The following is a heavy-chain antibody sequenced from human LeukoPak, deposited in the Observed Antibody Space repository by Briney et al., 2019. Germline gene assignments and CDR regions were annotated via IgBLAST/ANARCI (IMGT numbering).Heavy chain of an antibody. V-gene: IGHV3-64D*06. J-gene: IGHJ2*01. D-gene: IGHD4-17*01. CDR3: VKDRGYGDSVYWYFDL. Sequence: GGSLRLSCSASGFTFSDYAMHWVRQAPGKGLEYVSAITSDGDSTYYADSVKGRFTISRGNSKNTLYLQMSSLRVEDTAVYYCVKDRGYGDSVYWYFDLWGRGTVVTVSS. CDR2: ITSDGDST. CDR1: GFTFSDYA.